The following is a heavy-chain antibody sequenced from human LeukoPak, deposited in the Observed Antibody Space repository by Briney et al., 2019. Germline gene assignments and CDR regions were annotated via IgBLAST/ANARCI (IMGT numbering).Heavy chain of an antibody. V-gene: IGHV3-21*01. CDR2: ISSSSSYI. J-gene: IGHJ6*03. Sequence: GGSLRLSCAASGFTFSSYGMNWVRQAPGKGLEWVSSISSSSSYIYCADSVKGRFTISRDNAKNSLYLQMNSLRAEDTAVYYCAREQRTYYYMDVWGKGTTVTISS. CDR1: GFTFSSYG. CDR3: AREQRTYYYMDV.